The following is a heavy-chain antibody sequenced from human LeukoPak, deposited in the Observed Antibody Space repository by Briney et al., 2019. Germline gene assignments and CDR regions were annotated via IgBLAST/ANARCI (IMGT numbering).Heavy chain of an antibody. CDR3: VVSYLYAFDI. CDR2: ISSNGGST. CDR1: GFTFSSYD. D-gene: IGHD5-18*01. Sequence: GGSLRLSCSASGFTFSSYDMHWVRQAPGKGLEYVSAISSNGGSTYYADSVKGRFTISRDNYKNTLNLQMSSLRAEDTAVYYCVVSYLYAFDIWGQGTMVTVSS. V-gene: IGHV3-64D*09. J-gene: IGHJ3*02.